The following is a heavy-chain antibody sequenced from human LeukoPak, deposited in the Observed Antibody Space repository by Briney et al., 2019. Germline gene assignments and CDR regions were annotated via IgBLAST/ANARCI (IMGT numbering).Heavy chain of an antibody. D-gene: IGHD6-6*01. Sequence: QTGGSLRLSCAASGFTFNNYWMSWVRQAPGKGLEWVANIKKDGSEKYYVDSVKGRFTISRDNAKNSLFLQMNSLRAEDTAVYYCARGLAAPDNWGQGTLVTVSS. CDR2: IKKDGSEK. J-gene: IGHJ4*02. CDR3: ARGLAAPDN. CDR1: GFTFNNYW. V-gene: IGHV3-7*01.